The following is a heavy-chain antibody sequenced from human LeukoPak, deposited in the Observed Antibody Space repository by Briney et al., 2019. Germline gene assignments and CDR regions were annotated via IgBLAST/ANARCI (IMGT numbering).Heavy chain of an antibody. CDR2: IYYSGST. D-gene: IGHD1-26*01. CDR1: GGSISSYY. CDR3: ARTPSGSFRPNYFDY. J-gene: IGHJ4*02. Sequence: PSETLSLTCTVSGGSISSYYWSWIRQPPGKGLEWIGYIYYSGSTNYNPSLKSRVTISVDTSKNQFSLKLSSVTAADTAVYYCARTPSGSFRPNYFDYWGQGTLVTVSS. V-gene: IGHV4-59*12.